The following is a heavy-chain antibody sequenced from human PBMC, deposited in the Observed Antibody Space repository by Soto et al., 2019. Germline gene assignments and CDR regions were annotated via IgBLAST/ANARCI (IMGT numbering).Heavy chain of an antibody. J-gene: IGHJ6*02. D-gene: IGHD6-13*01. CDR2: INPNSGGT. CDR3: ARDRRGAAAGPVQARDYHYYGMDV. Sequence: ASVKVSCKASGYTFTGYYMHWVRQAPGQGLEWMGWINPNSGGTNYAQKFQGWVTMTRDTSISTAYMELSRLRSDDTAVYYCARDRRGAAAGPVQARDYHYYGMDVWGQGTTVTVFS. V-gene: IGHV1-2*04. CDR1: GYTFTGYY.